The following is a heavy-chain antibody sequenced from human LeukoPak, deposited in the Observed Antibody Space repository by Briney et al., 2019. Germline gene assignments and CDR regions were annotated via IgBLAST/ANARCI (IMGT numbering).Heavy chain of an antibody. CDR2: ISPYNDNT. CDR1: GYTFTSYG. J-gene: IGHJ4*02. CDR3: AREGGAVADLDY. Sequence: ASVKVSCKASGYTFTSYGISWVRQAPGQGLEWMGWISPYNDNTDYTQKFQGRVTMTTDTSTRTVYMELRSLKSDDTAVYYCAREGGAVADLDYWGQGTLVTVSS. D-gene: IGHD6-19*01. V-gene: IGHV1-18*01.